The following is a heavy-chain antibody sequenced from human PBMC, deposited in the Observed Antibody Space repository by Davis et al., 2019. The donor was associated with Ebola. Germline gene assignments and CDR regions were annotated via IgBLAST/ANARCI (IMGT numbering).Heavy chain of an antibody. J-gene: IGHJ5*02. V-gene: IGHV4-30-4*01. CDR3: ARGGRRYCSGGSCYGERVNWFDP. CDR1: GGSISSGDYY. CDR2: IYYSGST. D-gene: IGHD2-15*01. Sequence: MPSETLSLTCTVSGGSISSGDYYWSWIRQPPGKGLEWIGYIYYSGSTYYNPSLKSRVTISVDTSKNQFSLKLSSVTAADTAVYYCARGGRRYCSGGSCYGERVNWFDPWGQGTLVTVSS.